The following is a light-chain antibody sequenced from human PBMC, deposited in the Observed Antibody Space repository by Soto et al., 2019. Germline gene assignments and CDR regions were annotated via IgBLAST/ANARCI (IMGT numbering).Light chain of an antibody. CDR1: QSISTW. V-gene: IGKV1-5*03. Sequence: DIQMTQSPSTLSASVGDRVTITCRASQSISTWLAWYQQKPGKAPKLLIYTASNLERGVPSRFSGSGSGTEFTLTISSLQTDDFATYYCQQHNSYPRTFGQGTKVEMK. CDR2: TAS. CDR3: QQHNSYPRT. J-gene: IGKJ1*01.